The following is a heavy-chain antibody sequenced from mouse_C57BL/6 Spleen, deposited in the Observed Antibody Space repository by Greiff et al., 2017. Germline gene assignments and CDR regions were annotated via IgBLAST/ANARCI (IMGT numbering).Heavy chain of an antibody. CDR3: ARGGYDYPFFAY. V-gene: IGHV1-53*01. Sequence: QVQLQQPGTELVKPGASVKLSCKASGYTFTSYWMHWVKQRPGQGLEWIGNINPSNGGTNYNEKFKSKATLTVDKSSSTAYMQLSSLTSEDSAVYYGARGGYDYPFFAYWGQGTLVTVSA. CDR2: INPSNGGT. D-gene: IGHD2-4*01. J-gene: IGHJ3*01. CDR1: GYTFTSYW.